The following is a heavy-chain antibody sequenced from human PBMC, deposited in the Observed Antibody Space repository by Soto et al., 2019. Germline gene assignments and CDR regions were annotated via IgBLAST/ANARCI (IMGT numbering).Heavy chain of an antibody. CDR2: ISSSSSTI. J-gene: IGHJ4*02. D-gene: IGHD6-6*01. CDR1: GFTFSSYN. V-gene: IGHV3-48*01. Sequence: GGSLRLSCAASGFTFSSYNMNWVRQAPGKGLEWVSYISSSSSTIYYADSVKGRFTISRDNAKNSLYLQMNSLRAEDTAVYYCARVFYIPPIAARPGCCQDWGQGTLVTVSS. CDR3: ARVFYIPPIAARPGCCQD.